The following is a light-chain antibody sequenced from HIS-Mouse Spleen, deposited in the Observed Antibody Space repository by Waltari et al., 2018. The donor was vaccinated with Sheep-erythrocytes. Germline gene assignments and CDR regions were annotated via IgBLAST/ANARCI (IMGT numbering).Light chain of an antibody. CDR2: DVS. J-gene: IGLJ1*01. CDR3: CSYAGSYNHV. CDR1: SSDVGGYNY. Sequence: QSALTQPRSVSGSPGQSVTISCTGTSSDVGGYNYVSWYQQHPGKAPNLMSYDVSKRPSGVPGRVSGSKSGNTASLTISGLQAEDEADYYCCSYAGSYNHVFATGTKVTVL. V-gene: IGLV2-11*01.